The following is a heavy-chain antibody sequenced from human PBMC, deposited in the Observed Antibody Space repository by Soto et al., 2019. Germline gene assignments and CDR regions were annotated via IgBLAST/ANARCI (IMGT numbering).Heavy chain of an antibody. CDR1: AYTFTTYY. Sequence: ASVKVSCKASAYTFTTYYMHWVRQAPRQGLEWMGIINPSGGSTSYAQKFQGRVTMTRDTTTSTVYMELSSLRSEDTAVYYCARGMITFGGVIVTYPFDYWGQGTLVTVSS. J-gene: IGHJ4*02. CDR3: ARGMITFGGVIVTYPFDY. D-gene: IGHD3-16*02. V-gene: IGHV1-46*03. CDR2: INPSGGST.